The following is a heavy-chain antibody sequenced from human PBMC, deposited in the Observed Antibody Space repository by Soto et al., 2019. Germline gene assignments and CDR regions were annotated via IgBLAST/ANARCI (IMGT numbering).Heavy chain of an antibody. J-gene: IGHJ4*02. V-gene: IGHV4-30-2*01. CDR3: VKDEGSSRPFDY. CDR2: IYHSGST. Sequence: PSETLSLTCAVSGGSISSGGYSWSWIRQPPGKGLEWIGYIYHSGSTYYNPSLKSRVTISVDRSKNQFSLKLSSVTAADTALYYCVKDEGSSRPFDYWGQGTLVTVSS. CDR1: GGSISSGGYS. D-gene: IGHD1-26*01.